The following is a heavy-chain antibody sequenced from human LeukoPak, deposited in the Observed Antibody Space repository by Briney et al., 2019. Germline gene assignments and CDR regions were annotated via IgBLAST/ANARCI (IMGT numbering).Heavy chain of an antibody. D-gene: IGHD5-24*01. CDR1: GYTFTRTH. J-gene: IGHJ4*02. CDR2: LNPNSGDT. Sequence: ASVKVSCKASGYTFTRTHMHWVRQAPGQGLEWMGWLNPNSGDTNYAQKFQGRVSMTRDSSISTAYMDLSDLRSDDTAVYSCARGRNIEMTTMSGGSDYWGQGTLVTVSS. V-gene: IGHV1-2*02. CDR3: ARGRNIEMTTMSGGSDY.